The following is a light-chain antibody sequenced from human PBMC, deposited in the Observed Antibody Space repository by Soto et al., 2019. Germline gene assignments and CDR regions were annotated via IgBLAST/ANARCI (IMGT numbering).Light chain of an antibody. CDR1: QSVTSNY. CDR2: GAS. V-gene: IGKV3-20*01. CDR3: QQYGYPPIT. Sequence: EIVLTQSPGTLSLSPGERATLSWRASQSVTSNYLAWYQQKPGQAPRLLVYGASSRATGISDRFSGSGSGTDFTLTISRLEPEDFAVYYCQQYGYPPITFGQGTRLEIK. J-gene: IGKJ5*01.